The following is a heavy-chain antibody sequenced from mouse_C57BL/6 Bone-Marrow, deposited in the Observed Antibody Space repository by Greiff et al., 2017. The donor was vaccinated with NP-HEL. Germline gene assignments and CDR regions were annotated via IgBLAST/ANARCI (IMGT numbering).Heavy chain of an antibody. CDR1: GYTFTSYW. D-gene: IGHD1-1*01. CDR2: IYPGSGST. CDR3: ALITTVDFDY. V-gene: IGHV1-55*01. J-gene: IGHJ2*01. Sequence: QVQLKESGAELVKPGASVKMSCKASGYTFTSYWITWVKQRPGQGLEWIGDIYPGSGSTNYNEKFKSKATLTVETSSSTAYMQLSSLTSEDSAVYYCALITTVDFDYWGQGTTLTVSS.